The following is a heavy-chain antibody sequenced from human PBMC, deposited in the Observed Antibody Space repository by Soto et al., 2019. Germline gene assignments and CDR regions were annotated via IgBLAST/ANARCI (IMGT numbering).Heavy chain of an antibody. CDR3: ASPAGGGWLLSAYYYYGMDV. Sequence: PGESLKISCKGSGYSYTSYWIGWVRQRPGRGLEWMGIINPADSEANYSPSFQGQVTISADRSTSTAFLQWSSLKASDTAMYYCASPAGGGWLLSAYYYYGMDVWGQGTTVTVSS. CDR1: GYSYTSYW. J-gene: IGHJ6*02. D-gene: IGHD3-3*01. V-gene: IGHV5-51*01. CDR2: INPADSEA.